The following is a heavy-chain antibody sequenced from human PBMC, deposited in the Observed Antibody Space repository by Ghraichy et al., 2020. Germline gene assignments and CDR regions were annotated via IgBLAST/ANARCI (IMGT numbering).Heavy chain of an antibody. D-gene: IGHD2-21*02. CDR1: GFSFRSFG. J-gene: IGHJ4*02. CDR2: ISDAGTKK. CDR3: AKDYDAYCGGDCSFFDY. Sequence: GGSLRLSCVASGFSFRSFGMHWVRQAPGKGLEWVSVISDAGTKKYYAESVKGRFTISRDNSKNTLYLQMNSLRGEDTAVYYCAKDYDAYCGGDCSFFDYWGQGTLVPVSS. V-gene: IGHV3-33*05.